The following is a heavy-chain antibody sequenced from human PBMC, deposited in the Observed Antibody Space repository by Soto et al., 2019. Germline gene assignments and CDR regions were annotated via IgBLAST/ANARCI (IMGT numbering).Heavy chain of an antibody. J-gene: IGHJ6*02. D-gene: IGHD3-3*01. CDR1: VGTFSSYA. V-gene: IGHV1-69*13. Sequence: GXSVKVSWQASVGTFSSYAIRLVRQAPGQGLEWMGGIIPIFGTANYAQKFQVRVTITSDESTSTAYMELSSLRSEDTAVYYCARGDKRDFWSGYSYYYYGMDVWGQGTTVTVSS. CDR3: ARGDKRDFWSGYSYYYYGMDV. CDR2: IIPIFGTA.